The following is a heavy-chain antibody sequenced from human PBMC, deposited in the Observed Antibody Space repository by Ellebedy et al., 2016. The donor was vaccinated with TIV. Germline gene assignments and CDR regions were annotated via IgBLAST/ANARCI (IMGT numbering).Heavy chain of an antibody. Sequence: PGGSLRLSCAASGFSFSSYGMHWVRQAPGKGLEWVAVIWYDGFNKDYADSVKGRFTISRDNSKNTLNLEMNSLRAEDTAVYYCAKEQSPYYAILTDSFDYWGQGALVTVSS. J-gene: IGHJ4*02. V-gene: IGHV3-33*06. CDR3: AKEQSPYYAILTDSFDY. CDR2: IWYDGFNK. D-gene: IGHD3-9*01. CDR1: GFSFSSYG.